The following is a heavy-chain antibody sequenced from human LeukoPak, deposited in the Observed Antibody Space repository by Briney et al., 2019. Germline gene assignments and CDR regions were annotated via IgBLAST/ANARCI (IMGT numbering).Heavy chain of an antibody. CDR3: ARAKVGATGPFDY. V-gene: IGHV3-9*03. D-gene: IGHD1-26*01. J-gene: IGHJ4*02. CDR2: ISWNSGSI. Sequence: GGSLRLSCAASGFTFDDYAMHWVRQAPGKGLEWVSGISWNSGSIGYADSVKGRFTISRDNAKNSLYLQMNSLRAEDMALYYCARAKVGATGPFDYWGQGTLVTVSS. CDR1: GFTFDDYA.